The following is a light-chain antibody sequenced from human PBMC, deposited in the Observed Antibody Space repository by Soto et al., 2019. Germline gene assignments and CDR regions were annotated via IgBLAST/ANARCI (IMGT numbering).Light chain of an antibody. J-gene: IGKJ4*01. CDR1: QRISSW. CDR3: QHFLSYPLT. CDR2: EAS. V-gene: IGKV1-5*03. Sequence: DIQMTQSPSTLSASVGDRVTITCRASQRISSWLAWYQQKPGKAPKLLIYEASILQSGAPSRFSGSGSGTEFTLTISSLQPDDFATYYCQHFLSYPLTFGGGTK.